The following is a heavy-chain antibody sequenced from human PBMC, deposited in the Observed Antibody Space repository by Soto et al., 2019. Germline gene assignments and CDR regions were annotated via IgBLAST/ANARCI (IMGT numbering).Heavy chain of an antibody. D-gene: IGHD3-22*01. J-gene: IGHJ4*02. V-gene: IGHV3-73*01. Sequence: EVQLVESGGGWVQPGGSLKLSCAASGFTFSGSAMHWVRQASGKGLEWVGRIRSKANSYATAYAASVKGRFTISRDDSKNTAYLQMNSLKTEDTAVYYCTFYDSSGYYLDYWGQGTLVTVSS. CDR1: GFTFSGSA. CDR3: TFYDSSGYYLDY. CDR2: IRSKANSYAT.